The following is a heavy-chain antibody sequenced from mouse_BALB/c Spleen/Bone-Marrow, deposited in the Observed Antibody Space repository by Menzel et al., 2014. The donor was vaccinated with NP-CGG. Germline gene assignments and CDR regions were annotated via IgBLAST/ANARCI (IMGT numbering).Heavy chain of an antibody. J-gene: IGHJ3*01. V-gene: IGHV1-80*01. CDR3: ASAAAWFAY. Sequence: VKLQESGAELVRPGSSVKISCKASGYAFSGYWMNWVKQRPGQGLEWIGQIYPGDGDTNYNGKFKGKATLTADKSSSTAYMQLSSLTSEDSAVYFCASAAAWFAYWGQGTLVTVSA. CDR1: GYAFSGYW. CDR2: IYPGDGDT.